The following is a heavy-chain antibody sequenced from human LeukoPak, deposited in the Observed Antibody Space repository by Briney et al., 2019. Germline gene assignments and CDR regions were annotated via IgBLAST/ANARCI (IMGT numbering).Heavy chain of an antibody. Sequence: GGSLRLSCAASGFTFSSDSMNWVRQAPGKGLEWVSSSSSSSRYIYYADSVKGRFTISRDHAKNSLYLQMNSLRAEDTAVYYCARDLGESQLLKEPIAYWGQGTLVTVSS. CDR2: SSSSSRYI. CDR1: GFTFSSDS. V-gene: IGHV3-21*01. D-gene: IGHD2-2*01. CDR3: ARDLGESQLLKEPIAY. J-gene: IGHJ4*02.